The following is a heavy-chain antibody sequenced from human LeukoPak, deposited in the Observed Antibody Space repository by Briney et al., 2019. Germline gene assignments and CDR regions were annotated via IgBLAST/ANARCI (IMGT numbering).Heavy chain of an antibody. J-gene: IGHJ5*02. CDR3: ARGTVVSRYCSSTSCYAWFDP. Sequence: SVKVSCKASGGTFSGYAISWVRQAPGQGLEWMGGIIPIFGTANYAQKFQGRVTITTDESTSTAYMELSSLRSEDTAVYYCARGTVVSRYCSSTSCYAWFDPWGQGTLVTVSS. CDR2: IIPIFGTA. CDR1: GGTFSGYA. D-gene: IGHD2-2*01. V-gene: IGHV1-69*05.